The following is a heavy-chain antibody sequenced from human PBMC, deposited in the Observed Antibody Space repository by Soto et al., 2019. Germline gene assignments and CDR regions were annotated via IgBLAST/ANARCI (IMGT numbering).Heavy chain of an antibody. J-gene: IGHJ4*02. Sequence: EVQLVESGGGLVQPGGSLRLSCAASNFTFSRYSMNWFRQAPGKGLEWVSYISSSTTTIYYADSVKGRFTISRDNAKSSLYLQMKSLRDEDTAVYYCARQLGSPSAGDFDYWGQGTLVTVSS. CDR2: ISSSTTTI. CDR3: ARQLGSPSAGDFDY. V-gene: IGHV3-48*02. CDR1: NFTFSRYS. D-gene: IGHD3-3*02.